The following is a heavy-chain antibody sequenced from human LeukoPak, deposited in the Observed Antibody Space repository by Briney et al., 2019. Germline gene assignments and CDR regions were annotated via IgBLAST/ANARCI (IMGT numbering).Heavy chain of an antibody. Sequence: ASVKLSCKASGYTFTGYYMHGVRQAPGQGLESMGWINPNSGGTNYAQKFQGRLTMTRDRSISTAYRELGRLRSDDTAVYYCARRAAGGVVDFDYWGQGTLVTVSS. CDR1: GYTFTGYY. J-gene: IGHJ4*02. CDR3: ARRAAGGVVDFDY. CDR2: INPNSGGT. D-gene: IGHD2-15*01. V-gene: IGHV1-2*02.